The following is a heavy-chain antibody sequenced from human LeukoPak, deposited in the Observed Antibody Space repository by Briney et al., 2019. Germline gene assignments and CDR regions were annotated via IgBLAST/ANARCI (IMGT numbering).Heavy chain of an antibody. J-gene: IGHJ4*02. CDR3: ARGDGNSVFSLGY. Sequence: PSETLSLTCAVYGGSFSGYYWSWIRQPPGKGLEWIGEMNHSGSTIYNPSLKSRVIISVDTSTNQFSLKLSSVTAADTAVYYCARGDGNSVFSLGYWGQGTLVTVSS. V-gene: IGHV4-34*01. CDR1: GGSFSGYY. D-gene: IGHD4-23*01. CDR2: MNHSGST.